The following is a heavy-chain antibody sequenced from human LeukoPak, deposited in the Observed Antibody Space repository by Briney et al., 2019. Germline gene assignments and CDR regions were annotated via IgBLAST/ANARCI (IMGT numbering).Heavy chain of an antibody. CDR3: ARQHRPKDLALFDL. CDR1: GFTFSSYA. D-gene: IGHD1-14*01. CDR2: ISYDGTDK. V-gene: IGHV3-30-3*01. Sequence: GGSLRLSCAASGFTFSSYAIHWVRQAPGKGLEWVSVISYDGTDKYYADSVKGRFTISRGNSKNTLYLLMNSLRAEDTAVYYCARQHRPKDLALFDLWGQGAMVTVSS. J-gene: IGHJ3*01.